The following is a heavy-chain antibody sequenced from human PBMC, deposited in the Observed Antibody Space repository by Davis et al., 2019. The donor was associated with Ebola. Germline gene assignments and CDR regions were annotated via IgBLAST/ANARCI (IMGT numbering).Heavy chain of an antibody. CDR2: IGTAGDT. D-gene: IGHD1-1*01. CDR1: GFTFSSYG. V-gene: IGHV3-13*01. Sequence: GESLKISCAASGFTFSSYGMHWVRQATGKGLEWVSAIGTAGDTYYPGSVKGRFTISRENAKNSLYLQMNSLRAGDTAVYYCARVSRYFGFDYWGQGTLVTVSS. J-gene: IGHJ4*02. CDR3: ARVSRYFGFDY.